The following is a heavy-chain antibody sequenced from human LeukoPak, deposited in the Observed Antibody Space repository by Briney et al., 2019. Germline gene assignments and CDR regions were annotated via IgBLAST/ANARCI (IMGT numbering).Heavy chain of an antibody. Sequence: ASVKVSCKASGYTFTGYYMHWVRQAPGQGLEWMGWINPNSGDTKFAQRFQDRVLMTRDTSISTAYMEMSGRRSDDTVVYYCARGVRADYWGQGTLVTVSS. CDR3: ARGVRADY. CDR2: INPNSGDT. D-gene: IGHD1-1*01. J-gene: IGHJ4*02. V-gene: IGHV1-2*02. CDR1: GYTFTGYY.